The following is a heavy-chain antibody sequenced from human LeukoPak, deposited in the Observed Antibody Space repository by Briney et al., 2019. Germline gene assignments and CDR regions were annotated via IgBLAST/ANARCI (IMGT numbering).Heavy chain of an antibody. V-gene: IGHV4-61*01. J-gene: IGHJ2*01. CDR1: GGSISSGSYY. CDR3: ARSPRSVGIAAAGTNYWYFDL. Sequence: SQTLSLTCTVSGGSISSGSYYWSWIRQPPGKGLEWIGYIYYSGSTNYNPSLKSRVTISVDTSKNQFSLKLSSVTAADTAVYYCARSPRSVGIAAAGTNYWYFDLWGRGTLVTVSS. CDR2: IYYSGST. D-gene: IGHD6-13*01.